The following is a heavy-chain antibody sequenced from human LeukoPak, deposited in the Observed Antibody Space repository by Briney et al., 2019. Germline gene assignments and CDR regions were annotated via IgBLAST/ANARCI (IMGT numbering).Heavy chain of an antibody. J-gene: IGHJ1*01. V-gene: IGHV3-74*01. CDR2: IKSDGST. CDR3: ARAPSEIGGYYPEYFRH. CDR1: GFTFSSYW. Sequence: TGGSLTLSCAASGFTFSSYWKHWVRQAPGKGLVWVSRIKSDGSTNYADSVKGRFTISRDNAKNTVSLQMNSLRAEDTGVYYCARAPSEIGGYYPEYFRHWGQGTLVTVSS. D-gene: IGHD3-22*01.